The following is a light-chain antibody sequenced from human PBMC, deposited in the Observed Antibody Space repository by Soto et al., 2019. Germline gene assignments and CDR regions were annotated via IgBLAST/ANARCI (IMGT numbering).Light chain of an antibody. J-gene: IGKJ4*01. V-gene: IGKV3-15*01. CDR2: SAS. CDR3: QQYNNWPPIT. CDR1: QRISTN. Sequence: EIVMTHSPPTLSVSPCERATLSSSASQRISTNVAWYQHKPGQAPRLLIYSASTRATGIPARFSGSGSGTEFTLTISSLQSEDFAVYYCQQYNNWPPITFGGGTKVDIK.